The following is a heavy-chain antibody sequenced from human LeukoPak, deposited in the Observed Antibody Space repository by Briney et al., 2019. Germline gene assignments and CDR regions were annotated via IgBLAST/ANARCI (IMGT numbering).Heavy chain of an antibody. J-gene: IGHJ4*02. CDR3: ARAGLVNWNQYYFYY. CDR2: IYTSGST. Sequence: SETLSLTCTVSGGSISSYYWSWIRQPAGKGLEWIGRIYTSGSTNYNPSLKSRVTMSVDSSKNQFSLKLSSVTAADTAVYYWARAGLVNWNQYYFYYWGQGNLVTVSS. D-gene: IGHD1-1*01. CDR1: GGSISSYY. V-gene: IGHV4-4*07.